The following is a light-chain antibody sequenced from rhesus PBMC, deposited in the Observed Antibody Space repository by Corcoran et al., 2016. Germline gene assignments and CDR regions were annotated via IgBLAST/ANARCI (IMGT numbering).Light chain of an antibody. J-gene: IGKJ2*01. CDR2: YAS. CDR3: QHYGNLPYT. V-gene: IGKV1-25*02. CDR1: QDISRF. Sequence: DIQMTQSPSSVSASVGDRVTITCRASQDISRFLAWYQQKPGKAPKFLIYYASILETGVPSRFSGSGSRGDFTLTITSLQPEDFATYYCQHYGNLPYTFGQGTKVDIK.